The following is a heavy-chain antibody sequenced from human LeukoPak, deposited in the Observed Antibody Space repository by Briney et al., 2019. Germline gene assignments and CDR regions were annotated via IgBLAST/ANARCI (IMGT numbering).Heavy chain of an antibody. Sequence: PSETLSLTCTVYGGSFSGYYWSWIRQSPGKGLEWIGETNHTGDTNYNPSLKSRVSISVDTSKNQFSLKLNSVTAADAAVYYCAKAAFYYDSGGHWGQGTLVTVSS. CDR1: GGSFSGYY. CDR3: AKAAFYYDSGGH. V-gene: IGHV4-34*01. J-gene: IGHJ1*01. CDR2: TNHTGDT. D-gene: IGHD3-22*01.